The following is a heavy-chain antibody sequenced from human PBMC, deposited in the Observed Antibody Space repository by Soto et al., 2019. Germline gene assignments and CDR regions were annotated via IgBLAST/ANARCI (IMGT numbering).Heavy chain of an antibody. CDR3: ARPHYDSNTFYYFFDY. Sequence: KTSETLSLTCAVYGGSFSGYFWSWIRQPPGKGLEWIGEIFRGGSTNYSPSLKSRVTISVDTSKNQFSLELSSVTATDTAVYYCARPHYDSNTFYYFFDYWGQGTLVTVSS. J-gene: IGHJ4*02. V-gene: IGHV4-34*12. CDR1: GGSFSGYF. D-gene: IGHD3-22*01. CDR2: IFRGGST.